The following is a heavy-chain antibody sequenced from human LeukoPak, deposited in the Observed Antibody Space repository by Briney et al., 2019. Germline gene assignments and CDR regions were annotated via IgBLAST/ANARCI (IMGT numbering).Heavy chain of an antibody. V-gene: IGHV4-59*01. Sequence: SETLSLTCTVSGGSISSYYWSWIRQPPGKGLEWIGYIYYSGSTNYNPSLKSRVTISIDTSKNQFSLRLSSVTAADTAVYYCARGRGITIFGVVIHYYYYMDVWGKGTTVAVSS. CDR3: ARGRGITIFGVVIHYYYYMDV. J-gene: IGHJ6*03. CDR1: GGSISSYY. CDR2: IYYSGST. D-gene: IGHD3-3*01.